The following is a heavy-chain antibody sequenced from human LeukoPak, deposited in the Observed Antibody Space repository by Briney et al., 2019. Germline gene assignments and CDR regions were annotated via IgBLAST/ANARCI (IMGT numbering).Heavy chain of an antibody. Sequence: SETLSLTRAVYGGSFSGYYWSWIRQPPGKGLEWVGEINHSGSTNYNPSLKSRVTISVDTSKNQFSLKLSSVTAADTAVYYCARGYCSGGSCPYYFDYWGQGTLVTVSS. CDR2: INHSGST. J-gene: IGHJ4*02. CDR3: ARGYCSGGSCPYYFDY. D-gene: IGHD2-15*01. CDR1: GGSFSGYY. V-gene: IGHV4-34*01.